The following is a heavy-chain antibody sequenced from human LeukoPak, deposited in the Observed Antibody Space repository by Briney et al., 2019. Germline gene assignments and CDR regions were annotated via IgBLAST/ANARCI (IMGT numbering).Heavy chain of an antibody. CDR3: AMIGYSSGWYAFYFDC. V-gene: IGHV3-7*01. D-gene: IGHD6-19*01. Sequence: PGGSLRLSCAASGFTFSTYWMSWVRQAPGKGLEWVVNIKQDGSEKYFVDSVKGRFTISRDNAKNSLYLQMNSLRAEDTAVYYCAMIGYSSGWYAFYFDCGGEGTLVTVSS. J-gene: IGHJ4*02. CDR1: GFTFSTYW. CDR2: IKQDGSEK.